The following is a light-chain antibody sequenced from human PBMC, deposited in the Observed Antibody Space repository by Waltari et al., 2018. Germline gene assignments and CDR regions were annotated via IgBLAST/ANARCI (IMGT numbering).Light chain of an antibody. V-gene: IGKV3-20*01. CDR2: GSS. Sequence: EVVVTQATGTLSLSPGERATLSCRAIQSVDSDFLAWYQQKPGQPPKLLIFGSSSRAAGIPDRFSGTGSGTDFSLTINRLEPDDFALYYCQQHRSFTFGQWTRLEI. J-gene: IGKJ5*01. CDR1: QSVDSDF. CDR3: QQHRSFT.